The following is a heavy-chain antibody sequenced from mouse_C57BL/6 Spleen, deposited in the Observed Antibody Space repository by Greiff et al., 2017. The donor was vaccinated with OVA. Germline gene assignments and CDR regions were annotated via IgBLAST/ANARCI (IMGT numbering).Heavy chain of an antibody. CDR2: IWSGGST. Sequence: VKLMESGPGLVQPSQSLSITCTVSGFSLTSYGVHWVRQSPGKGLEWLGVIWSGGSTDYNAAFISRLSISKDNSKSQVFFKMNSLQADDTAIYYCARNWIDYYGSSSYYFDYWGQGTTLTVSS. CDR3: ARNWIDYYGSSSYYFDY. V-gene: IGHV2-2*01. J-gene: IGHJ2*01. CDR1: GFSLTSYG. D-gene: IGHD1-1*01.